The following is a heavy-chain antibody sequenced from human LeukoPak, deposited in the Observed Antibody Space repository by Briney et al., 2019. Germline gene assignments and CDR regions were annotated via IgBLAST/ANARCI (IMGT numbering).Heavy chain of an antibody. CDR3: ARVGDLEYGDFVFDC. J-gene: IGHJ4*02. D-gene: IGHD4-17*01. CDR1: GFTFSSYE. V-gene: IGHV3-48*03. CDR2: ISSSGSTI. Sequence: PGGSLRLSCAASGFTFSSYEMNWVRQALGKGLEWVSYISSSGSTIYYADSVKGRFTISRDNAKNSLYLQMNSLRVEDTAVYYCARVGDLEYGDFVFDCWGQGTLVIVSS.